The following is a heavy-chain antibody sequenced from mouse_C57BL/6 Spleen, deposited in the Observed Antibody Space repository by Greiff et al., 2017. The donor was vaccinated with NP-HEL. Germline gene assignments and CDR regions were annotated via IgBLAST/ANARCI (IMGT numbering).Heavy chain of an antibody. J-gene: IGHJ4*01. CDR2: INPNYGTT. CDR1: GYSFTDYN. CDR3: ARSGLWGQDYYAMDY. V-gene: IGHV1-39*01. Sequence: VQLQQSGPELVKPGASVKISCKASGYSFTDYNMNWVEQSNGKSLEWIGVINPNYGTTSYNQKFKGKATLTVDQSSSTAYMQLNSLTSEDSAVYYCARSGLWGQDYYAMDYWGQGTSVTVSS. D-gene: IGHD1-1*02.